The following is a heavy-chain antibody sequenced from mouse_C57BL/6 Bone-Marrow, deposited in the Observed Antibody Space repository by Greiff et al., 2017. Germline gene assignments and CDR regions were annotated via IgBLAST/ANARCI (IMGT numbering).Heavy chain of an antibody. V-gene: IGHV5-9-1*02. CDR1: GFTFSSYA. Sequence: VQLKESGEGLVKPGGSLKLSCAASGFTFSSYAMSWVRLTPEKRLEWVAYISSGGDYIYYADTVKGRFTISRDNARNTLYLQMSSLKSEDTAMYYCTRGYYGSEAMDYWGQGTSVTVSS. CDR2: ISSGGDYI. J-gene: IGHJ4*01. D-gene: IGHD1-1*01. CDR3: TRGYYGSEAMDY.